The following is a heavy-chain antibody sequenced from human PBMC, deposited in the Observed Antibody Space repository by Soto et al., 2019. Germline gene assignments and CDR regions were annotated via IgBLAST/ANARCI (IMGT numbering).Heavy chain of an antibody. J-gene: IGHJ3*02. CDR1: GGSFSGYY. D-gene: IGHD3-22*01. CDR2: INHSGST. V-gene: IGHV4-34*01. Sequence: QVQLQQWGAGLLKPSETLSLTCAVYGGSFSGYYWSWIRQPPGKGLEWIGEINHSGSTNYNPSLKSRVTISVDTSKTQFSLKLSSVTAADTAVYYCARVGPYDSSGYYLQDAFDIWGQGTMVTVSS. CDR3: ARVGPYDSSGYYLQDAFDI.